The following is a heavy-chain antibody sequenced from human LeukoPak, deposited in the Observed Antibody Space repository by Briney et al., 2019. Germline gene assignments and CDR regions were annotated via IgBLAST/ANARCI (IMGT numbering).Heavy chain of an antibody. V-gene: IGHV1-69*05. CDR2: IIPIFGTA. J-gene: IGHJ3*02. D-gene: IGHD3-22*01. CDR3: ASLSSYYYDSRGSIAAAFDI. CDR1: GGTFSRYA. Sequence: ASVKASCKPSGGTFSRYAISWVRQAPGQGLEWMGGIIPIFGTANYAQKFQGRVTITTDESTSTAYMELGSLGSEDTAVYYCASLSSYYYDSRGSIAAAFDIWGQGTMVTVS.